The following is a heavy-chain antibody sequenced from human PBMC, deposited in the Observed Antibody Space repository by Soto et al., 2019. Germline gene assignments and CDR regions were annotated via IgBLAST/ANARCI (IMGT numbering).Heavy chain of an antibody. J-gene: IGHJ4*02. CDR3: ARHDFWSGYSDY. CDR1: GYTFTSYG. CDR2: ISAYNDNI. Sequence: QVQLVQSGAEVEKPGASVKVSCKTSGYTFTSYGITWVRQAPGQGLEWMGWISAYNDNINYAQRLQGRVTMTTDTSTSTAYMELRRLRSDDTAVYYCARHDFWSGYSDYWGQGTLVTVSS. D-gene: IGHD3-3*01. V-gene: IGHV1-18*01.